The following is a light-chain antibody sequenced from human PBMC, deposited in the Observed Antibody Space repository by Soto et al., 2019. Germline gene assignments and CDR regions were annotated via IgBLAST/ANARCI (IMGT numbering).Light chain of an antibody. V-gene: IGKV1D-16*01. J-gene: IGKJ4*01. Sequence: DVQMTQSPSSLSASVGDRVTITCRASQDINSWLAWYQQKPGNAPKSLIYAASSVQTGVPSMFSGSASGTDFTLTISNLQPEDSATYYCQQYNIYPLTFGGGTKVEIK. CDR1: QDINSW. CDR3: QQYNIYPLT. CDR2: AAS.